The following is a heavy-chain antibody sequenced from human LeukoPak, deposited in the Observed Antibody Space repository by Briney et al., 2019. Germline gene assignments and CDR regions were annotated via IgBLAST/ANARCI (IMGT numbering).Heavy chain of an antibody. V-gene: IGHV4-31*03. D-gene: IGHD5-24*01. CDR2: IYYSGST. J-gene: IGHJ4*02. CDR3: ARSRDGYNLAFDY. CDR1: GGSISSGGYC. Sequence: PSQTLSLTCTVSGGSISSGGYCWSWIRQHPGKGLEWIGYIYYSGSTYYNPSLKSRVTISVDTSKNQFSLKLSSVTAADTAVYYCARSRDGYNLAFDYWGQGTLVTVSS.